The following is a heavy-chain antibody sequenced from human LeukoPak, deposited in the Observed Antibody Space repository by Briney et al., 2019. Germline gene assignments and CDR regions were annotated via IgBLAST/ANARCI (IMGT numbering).Heavy chain of an antibody. CDR3: ARDTSSTYYPYYFDY. D-gene: IGHD3-22*01. CDR1: GFIFSSYS. Sequence: GGSLRLSCAASGFIFSSYSMNWVRRAPGKGLEWLSYISSSSSTIYYADSVKGRFTISRDNAKNSLYLQMNSLRAEDTAVYYCARDTSSTYYPYYFDYWGQGTLVTVSS. J-gene: IGHJ4*02. CDR2: ISSSSSTI. V-gene: IGHV3-48*01.